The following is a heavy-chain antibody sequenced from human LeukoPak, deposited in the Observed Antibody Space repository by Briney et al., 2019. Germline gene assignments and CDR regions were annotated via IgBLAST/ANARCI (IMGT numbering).Heavy chain of an antibody. Sequence: ASVTVSCKASGYTFTSYGISWVRQAPGQGLEWMGWISAYNGNTNYAQKLQGRVTMTTDTSTSTAYMELRSLRSDDTAVYYCASGRGYGSGSYPSDYWGQGTLVTVSS. CDR2: ISAYNGNT. V-gene: IGHV1-18*01. J-gene: IGHJ4*02. D-gene: IGHD3-10*01. CDR1: GYTFTSYG. CDR3: ASGRGYGSGSYPSDY.